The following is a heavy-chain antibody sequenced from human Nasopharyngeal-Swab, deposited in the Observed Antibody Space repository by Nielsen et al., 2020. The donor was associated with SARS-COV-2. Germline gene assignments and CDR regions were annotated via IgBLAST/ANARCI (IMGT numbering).Heavy chain of an antibody. CDR3: ASLGDSSGYYYRIDGYAHDAHDAFDI. J-gene: IGHJ3*02. D-gene: IGHD3-22*01. V-gene: IGHV3-30-3*01. CDR2: ISYDGSNK. Sequence: WTRQPPGKGLEWVAVISYDGSNKYYADSVKGRFTISRDNSKNTLYLQMNSLRAEDTAVYYCASLGDSSGYYYRIDGYAHDAHDAFDIWGQGTMVTVSS.